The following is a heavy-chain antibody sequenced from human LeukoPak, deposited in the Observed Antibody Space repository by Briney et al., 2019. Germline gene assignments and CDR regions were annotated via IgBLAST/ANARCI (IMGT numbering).Heavy chain of an antibody. D-gene: IGHD1-26*01. V-gene: IGHV3-30*02. Sequence: GGSLRLSCAASGFTFSSYGMHWVRQAPGKGLEWVAFIRYDGSNKYYADSVKGRFTISRDNSKNTLYLQMNSLRAGDTAVYYCGATTLSLIRAFDIWGQGTMVTVSS. CDR1: GFTFSSYG. J-gene: IGHJ3*02. CDR2: IRYDGSNK. CDR3: GATTLSLIRAFDI.